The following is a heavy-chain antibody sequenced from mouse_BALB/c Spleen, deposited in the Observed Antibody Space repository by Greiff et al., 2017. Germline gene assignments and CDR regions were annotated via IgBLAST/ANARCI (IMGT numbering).Heavy chain of an antibody. CDR1: GFTFSSYG. Sequence: EVMLVESGGDLVKPGGSLKLSCAASGFTFSSYGMSWVRQTPDKRLEWVATISNGGSTYYPDSVKGRFTISRDNAKNTLYLQMSSLKSEDTAMYYCARDRYGYAMDYWGQGTSVTVSS. CDR2: ISNGGST. V-gene: IGHV5-6*02. CDR3: ARDRYGYAMDY. D-gene: IGHD1-1*02. J-gene: IGHJ4*01.